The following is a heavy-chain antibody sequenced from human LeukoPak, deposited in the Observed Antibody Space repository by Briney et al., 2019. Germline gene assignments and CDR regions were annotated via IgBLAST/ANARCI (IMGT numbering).Heavy chain of an antibody. CDR1: GYTFTSYD. D-gene: IGHD3-10*01. J-gene: IGHJ4*02. Sequence: ASVKVSCKASGYTFTSYDINWVRQATGQGLEWMGWMNPNSGNTGYAQKFQGRVTITRNTSISTAYMELSSLRSEDTAVYYCARGPEIWFGELSAYFDYWGQGTLVTVSS. CDR3: ARGPEIWFGELSAYFDY. V-gene: IGHV1-8*03. CDR2: MNPNSGNT.